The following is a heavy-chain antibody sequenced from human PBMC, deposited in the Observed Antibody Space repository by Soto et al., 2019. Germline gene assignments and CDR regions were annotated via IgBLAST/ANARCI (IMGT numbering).Heavy chain of an antibody. CDR2: IKQDGSEK. D-gene: IGHD4-17*01. CDR3: ARADYGDWVDY. J-gene: IGHJ4*02. CDR1: GFTFSSYW. V-gene: IGHV3-7*01. Sequence: EVQLVESGGGLVQPGGSLRLSCAASGFTFSSYWMSWVRQAPGKGLEWVANIKQDGSEKYYVDSVKGRFTISRDNAKNSLYLQMNSLTAEDTAVYYCARADYGDWVDYWGQGTLVTVSS.